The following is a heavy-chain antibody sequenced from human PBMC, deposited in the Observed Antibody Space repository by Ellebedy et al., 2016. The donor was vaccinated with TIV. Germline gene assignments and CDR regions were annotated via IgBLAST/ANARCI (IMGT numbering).Heavy chain of an antibody. CDR3: ARRASYGDYAVQVNPWFDP. CDR1: GFNFRSYW. D-gene: IGHD4-17*01. V-gene: IGHV3-7*01. J-gene: IGHJ5*02. CDR2: IRQEGDEI. Sequence: GESLKISCAASGFNFRSYWMTWVRQAPGKGLEWVAKIRQEGDEIYYVESVKGRFTIDRDNAKNSLFLQMNSLRVEDTAVYDCARRASYGDYAVQVNPWFDPWGQGTLVTVSS.